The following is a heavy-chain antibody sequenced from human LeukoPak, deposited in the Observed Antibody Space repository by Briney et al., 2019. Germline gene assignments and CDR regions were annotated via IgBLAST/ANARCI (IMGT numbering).Heavy chain of an antibody. Sequence: PSETLSLTCTVSGGSISSYYWSWIRQPPGKGLEWIGYIYYSGSTNYNPSLKSRVTISVDTSKNQFSLKLSSVTAADTAVYYCARGRVLLWFGESSSLYNWFDPWGQGTLVTVSS. D-gene: IGHD3-10*01. J-gene: IGHJ5*02. CDR3: ARGRVLLWFGESSSLYNWFDP. V-gene: IGHV4-59*12. CDR1: GGSISSYY. CDR2: IYYSGST.